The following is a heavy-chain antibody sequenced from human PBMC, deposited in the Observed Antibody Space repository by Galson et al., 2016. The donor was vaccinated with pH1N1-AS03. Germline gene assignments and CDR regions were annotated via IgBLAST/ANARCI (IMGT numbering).Heavy chain of an antibody. CDR3: ARDLDDKYRGDLGY. V-gene: IGHV3-23*01. Sequence: SLRLSCAASGFAVRANAMSWVRQAPGKGLEWVSAIDGGRENNHHADSVKGRFTISRDNAKNSLYMQMNSLRVEDTAVYYCARDLDDKYRGDLGYWGQGTLVTVSS. CDR2: IDGGRENN. J-gene: IGHJ4*02. D-gene: IGHD5-12*01. CDR1: GFAVRANA.